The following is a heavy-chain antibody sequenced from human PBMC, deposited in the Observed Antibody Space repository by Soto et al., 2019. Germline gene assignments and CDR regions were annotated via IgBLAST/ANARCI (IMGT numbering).Heavy chain of an antibody. CDR3: ARGVKRDSYGWAGYYYGMGV. V-gene: IGHV4-34*01. J-gene: IGHJ6*02. CDR2: INHSGST. D-gene: IGHD5-18*01. Sequence: SETLSLTCAVYGGSFSGYYWSWIRQPPGKGLEWIGEINHSGSTNYNPSLKSRVTISVDTSKNQFSLKLSSVTAADTAVYYCARGVKRDSYGWAGYYYGMGVWGLGTTVTVS. CDR1: GGSFSGYY.